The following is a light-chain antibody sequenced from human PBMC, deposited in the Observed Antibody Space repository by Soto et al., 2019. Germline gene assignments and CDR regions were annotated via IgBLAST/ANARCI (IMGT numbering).Light chain of an antibody. Sequence: EIVLTQSPATLSLSPGERASFSCRASQSVSTYLAWYQQKPGQAPRLLIYDASNRATGIPARFSGSGSGTDFTLTIRSLEPEDFAVYYCQHRTNWPRLTFGGGTKVNIK. V-gene: IGKV3-11*01. CDR1: QSVSTY. CDR2: DAS. CDR3: QHRTNWPRLT. J-gene: IGKJ4*01.